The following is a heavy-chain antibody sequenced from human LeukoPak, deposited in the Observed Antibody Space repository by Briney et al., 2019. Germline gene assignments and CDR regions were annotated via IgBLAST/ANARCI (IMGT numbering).Heavy chain of an antibody. CDR3: ATRGVTATYYFDY. V-gene: IGHV3-23*01. D-gene: IGHD2-21*02. J-gene: IGHJ4*02. CDR1: AFTFSSYA. CDR2: ISGSGGST. Sequence: GGSLRLSCAASAFTFSSYAMSWVRQAPGKGLEWVSAISGSGGSTYYADSVKGRLTISRDNSKNTLYLQMNSLRAEDTAVYYCATRGVTATYYFDYWGQGTLVTVSS.